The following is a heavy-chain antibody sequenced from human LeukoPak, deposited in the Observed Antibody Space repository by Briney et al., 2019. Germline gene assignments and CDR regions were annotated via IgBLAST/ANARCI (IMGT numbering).Heavy chain of an antibody. CDR3: ARGYFDWPKDLLDY. D-gene: IGHD3-9*01. Sequence: SQTLSLTCTVSGGSISSGGYYWSWIRQPAGKGLEWIGRIYTSGGTNYNPSLESRVTLSVDTSKNQFSLKLTSVTAADTAVYYCARGYFDWPKDLLDYWGQGTLVTVSS. CDR1: GGSISSGGYY. J-gene: IGHJ4*02. V-gene: IGHV4-61*02. CDR2: IYTSGGT.